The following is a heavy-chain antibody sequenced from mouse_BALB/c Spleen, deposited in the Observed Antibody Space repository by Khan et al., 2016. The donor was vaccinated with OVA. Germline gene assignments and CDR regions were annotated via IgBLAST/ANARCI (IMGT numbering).Heavy chain of an antibody. CDR2: INYSGNT. D-gene: IGHD2-4*01. CDR3: ARKDYYDYDPFPY. CDR1: GYSITSEFA. Sequence: VQLKESGPGLVKPSQSLSLTCTVTGYSITSEFAWNWIRQFPGNKLEWMGYINYSGNTRFNPSLKSRTSITRDTSKNQFLLQLNSVTTEDTATYYCARKDYYDYDPFPYWGQGTLVTVSA. V-gene: IGHV3-2*02. J-gene: IGHJ3*01.